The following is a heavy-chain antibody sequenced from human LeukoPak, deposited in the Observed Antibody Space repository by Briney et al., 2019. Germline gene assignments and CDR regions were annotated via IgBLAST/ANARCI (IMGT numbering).Heavy chain of an antibody. V-gene: IGHV3-23*01. CDR2: ISGSGVST. CDR3: AKPRKGLVLGAFDM. J-gene: IGHJ3*02. D-gene: IGHD5-12*01. CDR1: GFTFSSYT. Sequence: GGSLRLSCAASGFTFSSYTMNWVRQAPGKGLEWVSGISGSGVSTYYADSVKGRFTISRDNSQNTVYLQMNSLRVDDTALYYCAKPRKGLVLGAFDMWGQGTMVTVSS.